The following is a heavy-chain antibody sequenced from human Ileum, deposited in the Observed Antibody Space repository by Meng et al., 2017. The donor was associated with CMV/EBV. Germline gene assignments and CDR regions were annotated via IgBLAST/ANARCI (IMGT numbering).Heavy chain of an antibody. J-gene: IGHJ4*02. CDR2: INHVGRT. V-gene: IGHV4-34*01. CDR3: ARGLFRYPAYFDL. CDR1: GESLRRHY. Sequence: QRLVPRRLNPSEPLSVTCAAYGESLRRHYCNWLRQSPRNGLQWIAEINHVGRTNSNPSLASRVTISQDTSKNQCSLKLNSVTVADSAVYYCARGLFRYPAYFDLWGQGTLVTVSS. D-gene: IGHD3-16*02.